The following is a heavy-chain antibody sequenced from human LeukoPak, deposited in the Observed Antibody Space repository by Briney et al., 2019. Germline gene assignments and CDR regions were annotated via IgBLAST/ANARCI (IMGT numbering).Heavy chain of an antibody. J-gene: IGHJ5*02. CDR1: GGSISSYY. CDR2: IYTSGST. Sequence: PSETLSLTCTVSGGSISSYYWSWIRQTAGKGLEWIGRIYTSGSTNYNPSLKSRVTVSVDTSKNQFSLKLSSVTAADTAVYYCARGLGLRLGELSFRRSANWFDPWGQGTLVTVSS. D-gene: IGHD3-16*02. CDR3: ARGLGLRLGELSFRRSANWFDP. V-gene: IGHV4-4*07.